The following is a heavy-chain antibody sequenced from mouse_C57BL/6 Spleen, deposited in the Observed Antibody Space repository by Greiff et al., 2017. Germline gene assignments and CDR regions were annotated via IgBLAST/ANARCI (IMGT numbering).Heavy chain of an antibody. Sequence: VQLQQSGPELVKPGASVKISCKASGYTFTDYYMNWVKQSHGKSLEWIGDINPNNGGTSYNQKFKGKATLTVDKSSSTAYMELRSLTSEDSAVYYCARRGEYGSSYDYWGQGTTLTVSS. CDR2: INPNNGGT. J-gene: IGHJ2*01. V-gene: IGHV1-26*01. CDR1: GYTFTDYY. D-gene: IGHD1-1*01. CDR3: ARRGEYGSSYDY.